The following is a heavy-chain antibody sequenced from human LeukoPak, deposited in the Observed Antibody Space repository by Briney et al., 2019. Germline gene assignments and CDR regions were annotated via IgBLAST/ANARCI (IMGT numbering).Heavy chain of an antibody. CDR2: ISSSSSYI. CDR1: GFTFSSYS. Sequence: GGSLRLSCAASGFTFSSYSMNWVRQAPGKGLEWVSSISSSSSYIYYADSVKGRFTISRDNAKNSLYLQMNSLRAEDTAVYYCAREKGYGDYGSFDYWGQGNLVTVSS. J-gene: IGHJ4*02. D-gene: IGHD4-17*01. V-gene: IGHV3-21*01. CDR3: AREKGYGDYGSFDY.